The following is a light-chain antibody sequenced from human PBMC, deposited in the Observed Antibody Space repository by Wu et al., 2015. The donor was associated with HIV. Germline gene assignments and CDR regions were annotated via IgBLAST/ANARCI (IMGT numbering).Light chain of an antibody. CDR1: QSVSSSY. V-gene: IGKV3-20*01. CDR2: GAS. J-gene: IGKJ1*01. Sequence: EIVLTQSPGTLSLSPGERATLSCRTSQSVSSSYLAWYQQKAGQAPRLVIYGASGRATGIPDRFSGSGSGTDFTLTISRLEPEDFAVYYCQHYGNSLWTFGQGTKVEIK. CDR3: QHYGNSLWT.